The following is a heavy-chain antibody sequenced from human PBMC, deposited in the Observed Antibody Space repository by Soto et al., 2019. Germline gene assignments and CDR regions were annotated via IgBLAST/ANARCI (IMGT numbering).Heavy chain of an antibody. CDR3: ARNMPSGSDRFHA. CDR2: INSDGSTT. Sequence: GGSLRLSCAASGFTISNYWMHWVRQVPGKGLVWVSRINSDGSTTNYADSVKGRFTISRDNAKKTLYLQMNSLRAEDTAVYYCARNMPSGSDRFHAWGQGTLVTVSS. V-gene: IGHV3-74*01. D-gene: IGHD1-26*01. CDR1: GFTISNYW. J-gene: IGHJ5*02.